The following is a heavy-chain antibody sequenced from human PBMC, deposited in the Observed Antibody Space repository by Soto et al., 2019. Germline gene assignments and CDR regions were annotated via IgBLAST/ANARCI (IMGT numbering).Heavy chain of an antibody. Sequence: SVKVSCKASGGTFSSYAISWVRQAPGQGLEWMGGIIPIFGTANYAQKFQGRVTITADESTSTAYMELSSLRSEDTAVYYCARNREAMATPHGPFDYWGQGTLVTVSS. CDR2: IIPIFGTA. J-gene: IGHJ4*02. D-gene: IGHD5-12*01. CDR3: ARNREAMATPHGPFDY. V-gene: IGHV1-69*13. CDR1: GGTFSSYA.